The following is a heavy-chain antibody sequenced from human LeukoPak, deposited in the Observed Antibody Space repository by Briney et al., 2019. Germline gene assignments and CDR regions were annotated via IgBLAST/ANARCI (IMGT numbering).Heavy chain of an antibody. CDR2: ISGSGGST. J-gene: IGHJ4*02. CDR3: AKDHSSSWYTLYYFDY. V-gene: IGHV3-23*01. Sequence: PGGFLRLSCAASGFTFSSYTMSWVRQAPGKGLEWVSAISGSGGSTYYADSVKGRFTISRDNSKNTLYLQMNSLRAEDTAVYYCAKDHSSSWYTLYYFDYWGQGTLVTVSS. CDR1: GFTFSSYT. D-gene: IGHD6-13*01.